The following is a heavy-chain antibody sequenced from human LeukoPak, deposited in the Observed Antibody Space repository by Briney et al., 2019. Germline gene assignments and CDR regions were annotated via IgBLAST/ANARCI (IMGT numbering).Heavy chain of an antibody. CDR1: GFTFGDYA. CDR3: AKDLGGWSPRGDWQDY. CDR2: ISGSGGST. D-gene: IGHD2-21*01. V-gene: IGHV3-23*01. J-gene: IGHJ4*02. Sequence: GGSLRLSCKASGFTFGDYAMSWVRQAPGKGLEWVSAISGSGGSTYYADSVKGRFTISRDNSKNTLYLQMNSLRAEDTAVYYCAKDLGGWSPRGDWQDYWGQGTLVTVSS.